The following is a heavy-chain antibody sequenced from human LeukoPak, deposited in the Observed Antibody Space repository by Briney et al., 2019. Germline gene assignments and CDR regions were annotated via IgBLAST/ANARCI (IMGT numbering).Heavy chain of an antibody. CDR3: ARWVGDYWESTFAFDI. CDR2: INHSGST. Sequence: SETLSLTCAVYGGPFSGYYWSWIRQPPGKGLEWIGEINHSGSTNYNPSLKSRVTISVDTSKNQFSLKLSSVTAADTAVYYCARWVGDYWESTFAFDIWGQGTMVTVSS. CDR1: GGPFSGYY. V-gene: IGHV4-34*01. J-gene: IGHJ3*02. D-gene: IGHD4-17*01.